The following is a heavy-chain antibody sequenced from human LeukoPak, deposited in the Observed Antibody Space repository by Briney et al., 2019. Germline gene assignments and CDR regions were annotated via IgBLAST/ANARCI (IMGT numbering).Heavy chain of an antibody. CDR2: IYISGST. CDR1: GGSISSYY. Sequence: SETLSLTCTVSGGSISSYYWSWIRQPAGKGLKWIGRIYISGSTNYNPSLKSRVTMSVDTSKNQFSLKLSSVTAADTAVYYCARDRGTWNDDGFDYWGQGTLVTVSS. CDR3: ARDRGTWNDDGFDY. V-gene: IGHV4-4*07. J-gene: IGHJ4*02. D-gene: IGHD1-1*01.